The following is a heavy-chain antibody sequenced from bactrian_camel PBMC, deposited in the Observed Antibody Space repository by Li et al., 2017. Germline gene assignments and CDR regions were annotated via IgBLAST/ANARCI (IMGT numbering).Heavy chain of an antibody. D-gene: IGHD2*01. CDR1: GFTFSGYG. Sequence: VQLVESGGGLVQAGGTLSLSCTGSGFTFSGYGMSWVRQPPGKGLEWVSTITRTGTTYYADSVKDRFAISRDNATNTVYLQMNSLKPEDTAVYYCVSLVGRPLHHQGTRSPSP. V-gene: IGHV3S10*01. J-gene: IGHJ4*01. CDR2: ITRTGTT.